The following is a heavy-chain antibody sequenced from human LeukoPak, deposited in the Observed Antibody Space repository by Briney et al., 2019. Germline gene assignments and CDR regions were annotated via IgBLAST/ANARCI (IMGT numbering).Heavy chain of an antibody. J-gene: IGHJ4*02. CDR3: AKGWFGELSPLYFDY. Sequence: ASVKVSCKASGYTFTGYYMHWVRQAPGQGLEWMGWINPNSCGTNYAQKFQGRVTMTRDTSISTAYMELSRLRSDDTAVYYCAKGWFGELSPLYFDYWGQGTLVTVSS. CDR2: INPNSCGT. CDR1: GYTFTGYY. V-gene: IGHV1-2*02. D-gene: IGHD3-10*01.